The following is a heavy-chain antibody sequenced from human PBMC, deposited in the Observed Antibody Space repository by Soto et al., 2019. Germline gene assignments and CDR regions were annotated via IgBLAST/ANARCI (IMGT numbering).Heavy chain of an antibody. J-gene: IGHJ5*02. CDR2: FDPEDGET. V-gene: IGHV1-24*01. CDR1: GGTFSSYA. D-gene: IGHD2-2*01. CDR3: AREDPRCTSCYSIWFDP. Sequence: GASVKVSCKASGGTFSSYAISWVRQAPGQGLEWMGGFDPEDGETIYAQKFQGRVTMTEDTSTDTAYMELSSLRSEDTAVYYCAREDPRCTSCYSIWFDPWRQGTLVTVSS.